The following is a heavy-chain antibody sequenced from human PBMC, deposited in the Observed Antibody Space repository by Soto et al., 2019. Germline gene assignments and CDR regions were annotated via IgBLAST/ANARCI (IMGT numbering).Heavy chain of an antibody. J-gene: IGHJ4*02. CDR1: GFTVSNNY. V-gene: IGHV3-53*01. CDR2: IYSGGYT. CDR3: ATPPGGGGY. Sequence: EVQLVESGGGLIQPGGSLRLSCAVSGFTVSNNYMSWVRQAPGKGLEGVSVIYSGGYTAYGDSVKGRFTISRDNSKNTLYLRMNLRRAQRTGGFFVATPPGGGGYWGQGTLVTVSS. D-gene: IGHD3-10*01.